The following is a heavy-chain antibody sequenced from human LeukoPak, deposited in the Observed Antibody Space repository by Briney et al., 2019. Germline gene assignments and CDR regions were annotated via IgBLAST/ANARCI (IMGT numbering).Heavy chain of an antibody. J-gene: IGHJ5*02. Sequence: ASVKVTCKASGYTFTSYDINWVRQATGQGLEWMGWMNPNSGNTGYAQKFQGRVTMTRNTSISTAYMELSSLRSEDTAVYYCARVSGVPAAMNWFDPWGQGTLVTVSS. CDR2: MNPNSGNT. D-gene: IGHD2-2*01. CDR1: GYTFTSYD. V-gene: IGHV1-8*01. CDR3: ARVSGVPAAMNWFDP.